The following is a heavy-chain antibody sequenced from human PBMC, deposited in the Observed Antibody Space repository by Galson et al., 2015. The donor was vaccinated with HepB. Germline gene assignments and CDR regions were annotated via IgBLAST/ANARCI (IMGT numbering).Heavy chain of an antibody. CDR3: AKAYFSDSRGGVGYADT. J-gene: IGHJ5*02. D-gene: IGHD2-2*01. Sequence: ALRLSCAASGFVFANFAMTWVRQGPGKGLEWVSTISGSGGATYYADAVEGRFTVSRDNSKKTARLQMHSLTAEDAALYFCAKAYFSDSRGGVGYADTWGQGTLVAVSS. CDR1: GFVFANFA. CDR2: ISGSGGAT. V-gene: IGHV3-23*01.